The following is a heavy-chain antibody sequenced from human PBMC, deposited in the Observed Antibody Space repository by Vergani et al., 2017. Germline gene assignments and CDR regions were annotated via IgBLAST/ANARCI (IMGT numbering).Heavy chain of an antibody. CDR3: ARVAAAIGVIPASVDYYYYGMDV. Sequence: QIQLVQSGAEVKKPGSSVKVSCKASEGTFSSYAISWVRQAPGQGLEWMGRIIPIFGTANYAQKFQGRVTLTADESTSTAYMELSSLRSEDTAVYYCARVAAAIGVIPASVDYYYYGMDVWGQGTTVTVSS. D-gene: IGHD2-2*01. CDR2: IIPIFGTA. CDR1: EGTFSSYA. J-gene: IGHJ6*02. V-gene: IGHV1-69*13.